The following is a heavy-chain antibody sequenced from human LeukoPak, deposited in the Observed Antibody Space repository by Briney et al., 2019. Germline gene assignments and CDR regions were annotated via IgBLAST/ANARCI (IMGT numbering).Heavy chain of an antibody. CDR3: ARLRAARYFFDY. D-gene: IGHD6-6*01. Sequence: SETLSLTCTVSDDSISGGAYSWVWVGQPPGKALAFIGTVYYGGKTYYNPSLKSRVTMSVDTPKKHFSLNLTSVNAADTAVYYCARLRAARYFFDYWGQGARVTVS. CDR2: VYYGGKT. CDR1: DDSISGGAYS. V-gene: IGHV4-39*02. J-gene: IGHJ4*02.